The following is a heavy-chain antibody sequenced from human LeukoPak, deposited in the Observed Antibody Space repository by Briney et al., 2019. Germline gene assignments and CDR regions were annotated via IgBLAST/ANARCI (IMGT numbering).Heavy chain of an antibody. CDR3: AGVGRDSYYYAMDV. Sequence: SETLSLTCTVSGGSISSYYWSWIRQPPGKGLEWIGYIYYSGSTNYNPSLKSRVTISVDTSKNQFSLKLSSVTAADTAVYYCAGVGRDSYYYAMDVWGQGTTVIVSS. CDR1: GGSISSYY. J-gene: IGHJ6*02. V-gene: IGHV4-59*12. D-gene: IGHD1-26*01. CDR2: IYYSGST.